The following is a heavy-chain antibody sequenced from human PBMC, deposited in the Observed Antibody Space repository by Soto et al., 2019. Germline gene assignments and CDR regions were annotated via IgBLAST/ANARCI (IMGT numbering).Heavy chain of an antibody. D-gene: IGHD2-2*01. CDR2: INPNNGNT. V-gene: IGHV1-2*04. CDR1: GDSFTGYY. Sequence: ASVKVSCKASGDSFTGYYMHWVRQAPGQGLEWMGWINPNNGNTKYSQKFQGWVTITRDTSARTAYMELSSLRSEDTAVYYCARAYPWALGYCSSTSCPGHYYGMDVWGQGTTVTVSS. CDR3: ARAYPWALGYCSSTSCPGHYYGMDV. J-gene: IGHJ6*02.